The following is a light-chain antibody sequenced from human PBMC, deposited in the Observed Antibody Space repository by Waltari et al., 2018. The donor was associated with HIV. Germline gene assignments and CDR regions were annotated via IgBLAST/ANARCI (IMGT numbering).Light chain of an antibody. V-gene: IGLV1-47*01. CDR3: ATWDDSLSGPV. CDR1: SSNIGSNY. Sequence: QSVLTQPPSASGTPGQRVAISCSGSSSNIGSNYVYLYQRRPGTAPKVLIYRSHQRPSGVPDRFSGSKSGTSASLAISALRSEDEADYYCATWDDSLSGPVFGGGTKLTVL. J-gene: IGLJ3*02. CDR2: RSH.